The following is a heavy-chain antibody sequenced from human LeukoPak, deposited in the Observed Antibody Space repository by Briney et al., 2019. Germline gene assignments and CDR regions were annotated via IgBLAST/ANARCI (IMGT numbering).Heavy chain of an antibody. J-gene: IGHJ4*02. CDR3: ARQGYSGYDYDY. CDR1: GYTFTGYY. D-gene: IGHD5-12*01. V-gene: IGHV1-2*02. CDR2: INPNSGGT. Sequence: ASVKVSCKASGYTFTGYYMHWVRQAPGQGLEWMGWINPNSGGTNYAQKFQGGVTMTRDTSISTAYMEVSRLRSDDTAVYYCARQGYSGYDYDYWGQGTLVTVSS.